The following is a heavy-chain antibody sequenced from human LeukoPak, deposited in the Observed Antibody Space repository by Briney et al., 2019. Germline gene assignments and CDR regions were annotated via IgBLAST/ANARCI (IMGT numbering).Heavy chain of an antibody. Sequence: PGGSLRLSCAASGFTFISNYMSWVRQAPGKGLGWVSVIYSGGSTYYADSVKGRFTISRDNSRNTLYLQMNSLRAEDTAVYYCVTKDSSGYIDAFDIWGQGTMVTVSS. CDR2: IYSGGST. CDR1: GFTFISNY. J-gene: IGHJ3*02. V-gene: IGHV3-53*01. D-gene: IGHD3-22*01. CDR3: VTKDSSGYIDAFDI.